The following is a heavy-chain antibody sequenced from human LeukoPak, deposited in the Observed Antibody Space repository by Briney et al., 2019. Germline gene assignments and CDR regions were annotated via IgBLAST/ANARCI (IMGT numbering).Heavy chain of an antibody. J-gene: IGHJ4*02. CDR3: ARDLKLVAAGSY. CDR2: INPNSGGT. V-gene: IGHV1-2*02. D-gene: IGHD6-13*01. CDR1: GYTFTGYY. Sequence: ASVKVSCKASGYTFTGYYMHWVRQAPGQGLEWMGWINPNSGGTNYAQKFQGRVTMTRDTSISTAYMELSRLRSDDTAVYYCARDLKLVAAGSYWGQGTLVTVSS.